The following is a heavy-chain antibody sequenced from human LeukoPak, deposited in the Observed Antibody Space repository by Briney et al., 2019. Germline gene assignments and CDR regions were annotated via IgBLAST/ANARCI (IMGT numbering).Heavy chain of an antibody. J-gene: IGHJ4*02. CDR2: IYYSGST. V-gene: IGHV4-59*08. CDR1: GGSISSYY. D-gene: IGHD3-22*01. Sequence: SETLSLTCTVSGGSISSYYWSWIRQPPGKGLEWIGYIYYSGSTNYNPSLKSRVTISVDTSKNQFSLKLSSVTAADTAVYYRARLWSSGYYYGHFDYWGQGTLVTVSS. CDR3: ARLWSSGYYYGHFDY.